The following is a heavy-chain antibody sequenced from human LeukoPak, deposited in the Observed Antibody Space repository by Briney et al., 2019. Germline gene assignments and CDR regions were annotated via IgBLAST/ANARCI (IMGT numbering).Heavy chain of an antibody. D-gene: IGHD7-27*01. CDR1: GFIFSNYA. V-gene: IGHV3-23*01. CDR3: AHPGVLIPL. J-gene: IGHJ4*02. CDR2: ISGSGGTT. Sequence: PGGSLRLSRAASGFIFSNYAMSWVRQAPGKGLEWVSAISGSGGTTYYADSVKGRFTISRDNSKTTVYLQMSSLRVEDTAVYYCAHPGVLIPLWGQGTLVTVSS.